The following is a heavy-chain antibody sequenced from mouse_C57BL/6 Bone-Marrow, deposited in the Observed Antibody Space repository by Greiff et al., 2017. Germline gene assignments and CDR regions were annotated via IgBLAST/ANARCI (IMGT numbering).Heavy chain of an antibody. J-gene: IGHJ1*03. CDR3: ARVWLRFYWYFDV. V-gene: IGHV1-64*01. CDR2: IHPNSGST. D-gene: IGHD2-2*01. Sequence: QVQLQQPGAELVKPGASVKLSCKASGYTFTSYWMHWVKQRPGQGLEWIGMIHPNSGSTNYNEKFKSKDTLTVDKSSSPAYMQLSSLTSEGSAVYYCARVWLRFYWYFDVWGTGTTVTVSS. CDR1: GYTFTSYW.